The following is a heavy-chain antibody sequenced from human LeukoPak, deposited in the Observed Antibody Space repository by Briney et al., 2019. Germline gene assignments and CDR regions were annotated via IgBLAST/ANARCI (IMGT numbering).Heavy chain of an antibody. Sequence: ASVKVSCKASGYTFTSYGISLVRQAPGQGREWIGWISAYNGNTNYAQKLQGRVTMTTDTSTSTAYMELRSLRSDDTAVYYCARDLIAARHNMDVWGKGTTVTVSS. J-gene: IGHJ6*03. CDR2: ISAYNGNT. CDR1: GYTFTSYG. CDR3: ARDLIAARHNMDV. V-gene: IGHV1-18*01. D-gene: IGHD6-6*01.